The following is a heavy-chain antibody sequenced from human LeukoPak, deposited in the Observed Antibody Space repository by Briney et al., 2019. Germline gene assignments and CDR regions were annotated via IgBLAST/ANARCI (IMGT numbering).Heavy chain of an antibody. D-gene: IGHD1-7*01. V-gene: IGHV3-30-3*01. CDR1: GLAFSSYS. Sequence: PGGSLRLSCVASGLAFSSYSMHWVRQAPGKGLEWVAVISKDGSDKYHPSSVRGRFTNSRDNSKNTIYLQMDSLRAEDTAIYYCARDYWWNYDYWGQGTLVTVSS. CDR2: ISKDGSDK. J-gene: IGHJ4*02. CDR3: ARDYWWNYDY.